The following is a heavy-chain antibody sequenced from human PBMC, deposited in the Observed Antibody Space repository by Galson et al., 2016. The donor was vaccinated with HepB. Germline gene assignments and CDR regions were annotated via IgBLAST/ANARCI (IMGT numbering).Heavy chain of an antibody. V-gene: IGHV4-59*01. CDR3: ARELAVVRGVIQNWFDP. Sequence: SETLSLTCTVSGGSISNYYWSWIRQPPGKGLEWIGYIYYSGSTNYNPSLKSRVTISVDTSKNQFSLKLSSVTAADTAVYYCARELAVVRGVIQNWFDPWGQGTLVTVSS. D-gene: IGHD3-10*01. CDR1: GGSISNYY. J-gene: IGHJ5*02. CDR2: IYYSGST.